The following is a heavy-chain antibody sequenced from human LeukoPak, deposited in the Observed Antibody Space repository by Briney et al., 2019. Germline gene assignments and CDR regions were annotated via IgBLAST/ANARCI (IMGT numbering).Heavy chain of an antibody. V-gene: IGHV3-48*03. J-gene: IGHJ4*02. CDR3: ARMRPELTY. D-gene: IGHD1-7*01. CDR1: GFTFSSYE. CDR2: ISCSGGTI. Sequence: GGSLRLSCAASGFTFSSYEMNWVRQAPGKGLEWLSYISCSGGTIYYADSVKGRFTISRDNAKNSVYLQMNSLRAEDPAVYYCARMRPELTYWGQGTLVTVPS.